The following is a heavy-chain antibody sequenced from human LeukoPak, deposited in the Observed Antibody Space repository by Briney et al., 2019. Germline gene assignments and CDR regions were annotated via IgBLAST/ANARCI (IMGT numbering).Heavy chain of an antibody. V-gene: IGHV1-18*01. D-gene: IGHD4-17*01. CDR2: ISAYNGNT. J-gene: IGHJ5*02. CDR3: ARTSHDYGATFDP. Sequence: ASVKVSCKASGYTFTSYGISWVRQAPGQGLEWMGWISAYNGNTNYAQKLQGRVTVTTDTSTSTAYMELRSLRSDDTAVYYCARTSHDYGATFDPWGQGTLVIVSS. CDR1: GYTFTSYG.